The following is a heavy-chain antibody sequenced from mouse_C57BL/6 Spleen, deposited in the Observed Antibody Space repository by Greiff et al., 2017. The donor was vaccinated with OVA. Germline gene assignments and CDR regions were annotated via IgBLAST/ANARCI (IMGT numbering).Heavy chain of an antibody. Sequence: QVQLQQPGAELVKPGASVKLSCKASGYTFTSYWMQWVKQRPGQGLEWIGEIDPSDSSTNYNQKFKGKATLTVDPSSRTAYMQLSSLTSEDSAVYYCARREYGSTAYWGQGTLVTVSA. J-gene: IGHJ3*01. CDR3: ARREYGSTAY. CDR1: GYTFTSYW. CDR2: IDPSDSST. D-gene: IGHD1-1*01. V-gene: IGHV1-50*01.